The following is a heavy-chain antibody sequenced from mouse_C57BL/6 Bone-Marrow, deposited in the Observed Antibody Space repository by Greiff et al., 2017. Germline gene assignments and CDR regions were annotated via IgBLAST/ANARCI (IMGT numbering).Heavy chain of an antibody. CDR1: GFTFSNYW. D-gene: IGHD1-1*01. V-gene: IGHV6-3*01. Sequence: EVKLMESGGGLVQPGGSMKLSCVASGFTFSNYWMNWVRQSPEKGLEWVAQIRLKSDNYATHYAESVKGRFTISRDDSKSSVYLQMNNLRAEDTGIYYCKDPHYYGSRGYYAMDYWGQGTSVTVSS. CDR3: KDPHYYGSRGYYAMDY. J-gene: IGHJ4*01. CDR2: IRLKSDNYAT.